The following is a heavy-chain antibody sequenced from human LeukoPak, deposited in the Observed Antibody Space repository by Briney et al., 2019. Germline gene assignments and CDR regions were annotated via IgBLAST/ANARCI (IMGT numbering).Heavy chain of an antibody. V-gene: IGHV4-59*01. CDR2: IYYSGST. J-gene: IGHJ4*02. CDR1: GGSISSYY. CDR3: ASYIGPGPNFDY. Sequence: SETLSLTCTVSGGSISSYYWSWIRQPPGKGLEWIGYIYYSGSTNYNPSLKSRVTISVDTSKNQFSLKLSSVTAADTAVYYCASYIGPGPNFDYWGQGTLVTVSS. D-gene: IGHD3/OR15-3a*01.